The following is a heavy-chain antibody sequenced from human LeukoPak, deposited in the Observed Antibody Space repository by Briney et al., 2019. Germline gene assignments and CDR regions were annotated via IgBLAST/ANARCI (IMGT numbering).Heavy chain of an antibody. CDR2: IWYDGSNK. CDR1: GFTFSSYG. CDR3: ARDTAMVGVFDY. V-gene: IGHV3-33*01. D-gene: IGHD5-18*01. J-gene: IGHJ4*02. Sequence: PGGSLRLSCAASGFTFSSYGMHWVRQAPGKGLEWVAVIWYDGSNKYYADSVKGRFTISRDNSKNTLYLQMNSLRAEDTAVYYCARDTAMVGVFDYWGQGTLVTVSS.